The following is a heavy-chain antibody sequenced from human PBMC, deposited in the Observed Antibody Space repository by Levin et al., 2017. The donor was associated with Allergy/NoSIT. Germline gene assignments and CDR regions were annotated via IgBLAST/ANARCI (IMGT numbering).Heavy chain of an antibody. V-gene: IGHV3-33*01. CDR1: GFTFSSYG. J-gene: IGHJ6*02. CDR2: IWYDGSNK. Sequence: GESLKISCAASGFTFSSYGMHWVRQAPGKGLEWVAVIWYDGSNKYYADSVKGRFTISRDNSKNTLYLQMNSLRAEDTAVYYCARDGCPSKWELDECYYYGMDVRGQGTTVTVSS. CDR3: ARDGCPSKWELDECYYYGMDV. D-gene: IGHD1-26*01.